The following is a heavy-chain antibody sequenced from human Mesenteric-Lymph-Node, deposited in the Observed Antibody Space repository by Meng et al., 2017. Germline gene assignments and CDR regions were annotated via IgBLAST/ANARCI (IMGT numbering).Heavy chain of an antibody. Sequence: ASVKVSCKASGYTFTGYYMHWVRQAPGQGLEWMGRINPNSGGTNYAQKFQGRVTMTRDTSISTAYMELSRLRSEDTAVYYCARAYCSGGSCYSVFQFYHYGLDVWGQGTTVTVSS. CDR3: ARAYCSGGSCYSVFQFYHYGLDV. V-gene: IGHV1-2*06. D-gene: IGHD2-15*01. CDR2: INPNSGGT. CDR1: GYTFTGYY. J-gene: IGHJ6*02.